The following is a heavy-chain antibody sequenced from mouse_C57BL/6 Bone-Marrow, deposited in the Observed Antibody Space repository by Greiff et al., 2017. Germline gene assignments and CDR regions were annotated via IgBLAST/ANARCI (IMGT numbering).Heavy chain of an antibody. CDR1: GFSLSTSGMG. CDR3: ARRANYDYDGWYFDV. J-gene: IGHJ1*03. V-gene: IGHV8-12*01. Sequence: QVTLKECSPGILQSSQTLSLTCSFSGFSLSTSGMGVSWIRQPSGKGLEWLAHIYWDDDKRYNPSLKSRLTISKDTSRNQVFLKITSVDTADTATYYCARRANYDYDGWYFDVWGTGTTVTVSS. CDR2: IYWDDDK. D-gene: IGHD2-4*01.